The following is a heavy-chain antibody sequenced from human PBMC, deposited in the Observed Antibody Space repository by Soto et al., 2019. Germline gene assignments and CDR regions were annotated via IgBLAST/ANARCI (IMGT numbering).Heavy chain of an antibody. Sequence: GGSLRLSCAASGFTFSSYWMQWVRQAPGKGLVWVSRVNIDGSSTTYADSVKGRFTISRDNTKNTLYLQMNSLRVEDTAVYYCARASGSNIHFDYWGQGTLVTVSS. J-gene: IGHJ4*02. CDR2: VNIDGSST. CDR3: ARASGSNIHFDY. CDR1: GFTFSSYW. V-gene: IGHV3-74*01. D-gene: IGHD1-26*01.